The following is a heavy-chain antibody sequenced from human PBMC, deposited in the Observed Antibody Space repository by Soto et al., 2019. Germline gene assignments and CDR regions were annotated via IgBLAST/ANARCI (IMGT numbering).Heavy chain of an antibody. CDR3: AHRVLRAVFGLVTTTAIYFDF. Sequence: QITLNESGPTVVKPTETLTLTCTFSGFSLTTSGVGVGWVRQSPGPAPEWLAFIYWDADKRYSTSLKSRLTITKDTSKNQVVLTMANVDPADTATYYCAHRVLRAVFGLVTTTAIYFDFWGQGTPVVVSS. D-gene: IGHD3-3*01. CDR2: IYWDADK. CDR1: GFSLTTSGVG. J-gene: IGHJ4*02. V-gene: IGHV2-5*02.